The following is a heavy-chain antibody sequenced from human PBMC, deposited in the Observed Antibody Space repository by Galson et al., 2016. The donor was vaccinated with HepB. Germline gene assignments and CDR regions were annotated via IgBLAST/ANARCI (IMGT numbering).Heavy chain of an antibody. CDR3: ARDRDARPYDY. Sequence: SLRLSCAASGFTFSTYWMHWVRPAPGKGLEWVSRIGTDGRSNYADSVKGRFTISRDNSKNTLYLQMNSLRAEDTAIYYCARDRDARPYDYWGQGTLVIVSS. V-gene: IGHV3-74*01. CDR2: IGTDGRS. J-gene: IGHJ4*02. D-gene: IGHD5-24*01. CDR1: GFTFSTYW.